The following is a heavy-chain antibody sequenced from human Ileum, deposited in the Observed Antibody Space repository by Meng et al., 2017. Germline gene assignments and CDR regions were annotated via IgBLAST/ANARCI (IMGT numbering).Heavy chain of an antibody. CDR3: ARDRGLRDLDH. D-gene: IGHD3-10*01. Sequence: VGAGGGLVQPGSSLGLSCVASGISFSTSGMHWVRQAPGKGLEWVAMIWSDGGNEYYADSVKGRFTISRDNSKNTVYLQMDSLRAEDTAVYYCARDRGLRDLDHWGQGTLVTVSS. J-gene: IGHJ4*02. V-gene: IGHV3-33*01. CDR1: GISFSTSG. CDR2: IWSDGGNE.